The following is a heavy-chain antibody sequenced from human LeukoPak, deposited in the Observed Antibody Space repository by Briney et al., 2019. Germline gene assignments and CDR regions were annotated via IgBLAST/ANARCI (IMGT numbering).Heavy chain of an antibody. CDR3: ARSLGITISRMDV. J-gene: IGHJ6*02. CDR1: GGSISSYY. D-gene: IGHD3-9*01. V-gene: IGHV4-59*12. CDR2: IYYSGST. Sequence: PSETLSLTCTVSGGSISSYYWSWIRQPPGKGLEWIGYIYYSGSTNYNPSLKSRVTISVDTSKNQFSLKLSSVTAADTAVYYCARSLGITISRMDVWGQGTTVTVSS.